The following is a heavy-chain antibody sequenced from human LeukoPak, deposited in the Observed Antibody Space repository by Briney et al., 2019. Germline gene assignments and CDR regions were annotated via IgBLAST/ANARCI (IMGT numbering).Heavy chain of an antibody. J-gene: IGHJ4*02. CDR1: GFTVSSNY. D-gene: IGHD6-13*01. CDR3: ARDGSESSSWYY. CDR2: IYSGGST. Sequence: PGGSLRLSSAASGFTVSSNYMSWVRQAPGKGLEWVSVIYSGGSTYYADSVKGRFTISRDNSKNTLYLQMNSLRAEDTAVYYCARDGSESSSWYYWGQGTLVTVSS. V-gene: IGHV3-53*01.